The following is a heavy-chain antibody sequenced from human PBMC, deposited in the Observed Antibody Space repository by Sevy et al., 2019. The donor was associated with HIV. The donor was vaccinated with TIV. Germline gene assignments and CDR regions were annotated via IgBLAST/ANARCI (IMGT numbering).Heavy chain of an antibody. CDR3: ARDLPHSRGYYPFDY. D-gene: IGHD3-22*01. CDR1: GGTFSSYA. CDR2: IIPILGIA. Sequence: ASVKVSCKASGGTFSSYAISWVGQAPGQGLEWMGGIIPILGIANYAQKFQGRVTITADKSTSTAYMELSSLRSEDTAVYNCARDLPHSRGYYPFDYWGQGTLVTVSS. V-gene: IGHV1-69*10. J-gene: IGHJ4*02.